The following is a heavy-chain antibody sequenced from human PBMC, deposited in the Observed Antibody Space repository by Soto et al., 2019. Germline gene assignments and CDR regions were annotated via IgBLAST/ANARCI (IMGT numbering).Heavy chain of an antibody. CDR2: ISGSGGST. D-gene: IGHD4-17*01. V-gene: IGHV3-23*01. Sequence: PGGSLRLSCAASGCTFSSYAMSWVRQAQGKGLEWVSAISGSGGSTYYADSVKGRFTISRDNSKNTLYLQMNSLRAEDTAVYHCATRYPLAPDYGDYVGWGQGTLVTVSS. J-gene: IGHJ4*02. CDR1: GCTFSSYA. CDR3: ATRYPLAPDYGDYVG.